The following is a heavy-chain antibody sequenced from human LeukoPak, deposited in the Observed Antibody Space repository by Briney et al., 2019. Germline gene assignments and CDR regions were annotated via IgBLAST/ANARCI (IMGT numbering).Heavy chain of an antibody. J-gene: IGHJ4*02. Sequence: PGGSLRLSCAASGSTFSSHTMNWVRQAPGKGLEWVSYISNTGSVIYYADSVKGRFTISRDKAKNSLYLQMNSLRAEDTAVYYCARNLPAPDYWGQGTLVTVSP. CDR2: ISNTGSVI. V-gene: IGHV3-48*01. CDR3: ARNLPAPDY. CDR1: GSTFSSHT. D-gene: IGHD2-2*01.